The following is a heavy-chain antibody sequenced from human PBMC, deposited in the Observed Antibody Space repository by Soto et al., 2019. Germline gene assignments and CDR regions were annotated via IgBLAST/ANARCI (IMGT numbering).Heavy chain of an antibody. D-gene: IGHD1-26*01. V-gene: IGHV4-34*01. Sequence: SETLSLTCAVYGGSFSGYYWFWIRQPPGKGLEWIGEINHSGSTNYNPSLKSRVTISVDTSKNHFSLKLSSVTAADTAVYYCAGSGALVGDFWGQGTLVTVS. CDR2: INHSGST. CDR1: GGSFSGYY. CDR3: AGSGALVGDF. J-gene: IGHJ4*02.